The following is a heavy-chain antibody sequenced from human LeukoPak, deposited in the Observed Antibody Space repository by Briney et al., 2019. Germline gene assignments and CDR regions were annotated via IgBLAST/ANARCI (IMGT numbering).Heavy chain of an antibody. CDR1: GFTFSSYG. J-gene: IGHJ6*03. CDR2: IRYDGSNK. D-gene: IGHD3-3*01. V-gene: IGHV3-30*02. Sequence: GGSLRLSCAASGFTFSSYGMHWVRQAPGKGLEWVAFIRYDGSNKYYADSVKGRFTISRDNSKNTLCLQMNSLRAEDTAVYYCAREGGELRFLEWPGYYYYYMDVWGKGTTVTVSS. CDR3: AREGGELRFLEWPGYYYYYMDV.